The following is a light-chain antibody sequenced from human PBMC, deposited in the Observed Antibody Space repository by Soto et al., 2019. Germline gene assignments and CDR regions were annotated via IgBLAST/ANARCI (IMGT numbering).Light chain of an antibody. V-gene: IGLV2-14*03. J-gene: IGLJ2*01. Sequence: QSALTQPASVSGSPGQSITISCTGTSSDIGAYNFVSWYQQHPGKAPKLMLYDVNIRPSGVSNRFSGSKSGNTASLTISGLQAEDEADYYCTSYKTSTYMIFGGGTKLTVL. CDR2: DVN. CDR3: TSYKTSTYMI. CDR1: SSDIGAYNF.